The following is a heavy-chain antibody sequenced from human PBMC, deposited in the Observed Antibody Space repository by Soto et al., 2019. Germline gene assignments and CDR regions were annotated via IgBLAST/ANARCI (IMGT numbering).Heavy chain of an antibody. D-gene: IGHD6-13*01. J-gene: IGHJ5*02. CDR3: AREGKQQLLGGDNWFDP. V-gene: IGHV1-2*04. Sequence: VKVSCKASGYTFTGYYMHWVRQAPGQGLEWMGWINPNSGGTNYAQKFQGWVTMTRDTSISTAYMELSRLRSDDTAVYYGAREGKQQLLGGDNWFDPWGQGTLVTVSS. CDR1: GYTFTGYY. CDR2: INPNSGGT.